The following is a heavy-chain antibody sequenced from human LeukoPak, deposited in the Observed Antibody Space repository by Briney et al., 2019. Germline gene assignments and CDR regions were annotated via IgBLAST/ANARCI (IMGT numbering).Heavy chain of an antibody. Sequence: PGGSLRLSCAASGFTFSGSVIHWVRQASGKGLEWLGRIGSKDNNGATAYAASVKGRFTISRDDSKNTAYLQMNSLKTEDTAMYYCARRVEPYYYYAMDVWGQGTTVTVS. J-gene: IGHJ6*02. CDR2: IGSKDNNGAT. D-gene: IGHD5-24*01. CDR1: GFTFSGSV. V-gene: IGHV3-73*01. CDR3: ARRVEPYYYYAMDV.